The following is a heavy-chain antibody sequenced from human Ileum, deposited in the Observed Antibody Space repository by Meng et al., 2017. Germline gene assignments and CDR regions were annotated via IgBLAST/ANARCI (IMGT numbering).Heavy chain of an antibody. CDR2: IHYSGST. CDR3: ARRIRGGSYLG. D-gene: IGHD1-26*01. J-gene: IGHJ4*02. V-gene: IGHV4-34*01. Sequence: QLQLMQWGAGMLKPSETPSLTCNVYGDSFTDYYWNWIRQPPGKGLEWIGEIHYSGSTNYNPSLESRVTISEDTSQKQFSLRLSSVTAADTAVYYCARRIRGGSYLGGGQGTLVTVSS. CDR1: GDSFTDYY.